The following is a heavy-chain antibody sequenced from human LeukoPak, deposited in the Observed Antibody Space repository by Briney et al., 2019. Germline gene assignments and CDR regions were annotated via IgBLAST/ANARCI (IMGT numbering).Heavy chain of an antibody. D-gene: IGHD2-15*01. V-gene: IGHV1-2*02. CDR2: INPNSGGT. J-gene: IGHJ4*02. CDR3: ARGYCSGGSCYNPTNY. CDR1: GYTFTGYY. Sequence: ASVKVSCKASGYTFTGYYMHWVRQAPGQGLEWMGWINPNSGGTNYAQKFQGRVTMTRDTSISTAYMELSRLRSDDTAVYYCARGYCSGGSCYNPTNYWGQGTLVTVSS.